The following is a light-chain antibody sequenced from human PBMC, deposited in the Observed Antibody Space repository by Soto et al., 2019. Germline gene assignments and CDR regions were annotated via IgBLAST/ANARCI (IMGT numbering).Light chain of an antibody. CDR2: EVN. CDR1: SSDVGLYNL. J-gene: IGLJ3*02. Sequence: QSALTQPASVSGSPGQSITISCTGPSSDVGLYNLVSWYQQLPGKAPKLIIYEVNERPSGISDRFSGSKSGNTASLTISGLQDEDEADYYCCSYVGSSILMFGGGTKVTVL. V-gene: IGLV2-23*02. CDR3: CSYVGSSILM.